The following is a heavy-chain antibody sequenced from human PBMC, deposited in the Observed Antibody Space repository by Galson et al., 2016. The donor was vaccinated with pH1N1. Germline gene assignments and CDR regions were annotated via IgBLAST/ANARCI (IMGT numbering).Heavy chain of an antibody. D-gene: IGHD3-3*01. CDR1: GFIFRNYA. CDR2: ISASGTIT. CDR3: AKNGTSIFGVITSPGHNYDVDV. V-gene: IGHV3-23*01. J-gene: IGHJ6*03. Sequence: SLRLSCAASGFIFRNYAMSWVRQAPGKGLEWVSAISASGTITYYADSVKGRYIISRDNSGNTLYLQMNSLRAEDTAAYYCAKNGTSIFGVITSPGHNYDVDVGGQGTTVIVSS.